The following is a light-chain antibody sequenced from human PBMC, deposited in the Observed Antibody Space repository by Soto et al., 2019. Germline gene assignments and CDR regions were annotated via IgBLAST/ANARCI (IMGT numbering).Light chain of an antibody. CDR3: QQYGGSPQT. J-gene: IGKJ1*01. V-gene: IGKV3-20*01. CDR1: QSVNKY. CDR2: GAS. Sequence: EIVLTQSPGTLALSPGEGATLSCRASQSVNKYLAWYQQKTSKATRLLIYGASSRATGIPESFNDSGSGTIFSLTIIRLEPEDFAVYYCQQYGGSPQTFGQGTKVDIK.